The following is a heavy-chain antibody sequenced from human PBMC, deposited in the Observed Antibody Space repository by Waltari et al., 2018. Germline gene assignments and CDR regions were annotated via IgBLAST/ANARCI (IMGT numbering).Heavy chain of an antibody. D-gene: IGHD7-27*01. CDR3: ARHILGNWYFDL. J-gene: IGHJ2*01. CDR2: IDYSGST. Sequence: QLQLQESGPGLVKPSETLSLTCTVSGGSISSSRYYWGWIRQPPGKGLEWIGRIDYSGSTYYNPSLKSRVTISVDTSKNQFSLKLSSVTAADTAVYYCARHILGNWYFDLWGRGTLVTVSS. V-gene: IGHV4-39*01. CDR1: GGSISSSRYY.